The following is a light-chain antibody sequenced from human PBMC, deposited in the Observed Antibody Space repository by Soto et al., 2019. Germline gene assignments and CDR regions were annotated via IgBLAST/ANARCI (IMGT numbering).Light chain of an antibody. CDR2: GAS. J-gene: IGKJ1*01. V-gene: IGKV3-15*01. Sequence: EIVMTQSPATLSVSPGERATLSCRASQSFTSNLAWYQQKPGQAPRLLIYGASTRATGIPDRFSGSGSGTEFTRTISSLQSEDFAVYYCQQYNNWPSAWTFGQGTKVDIK. CDR3: QQYNNWPSAWT. CDR1: QSFTSN.